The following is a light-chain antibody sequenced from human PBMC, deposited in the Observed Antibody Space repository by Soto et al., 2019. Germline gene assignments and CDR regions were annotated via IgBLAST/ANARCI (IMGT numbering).Light chain of an antibody. CDR1: SSDVGGYNH. V-gene: IGLV2-14*01. J-gene: IGLJ1*01. CDR3: GSYTSSFRRV. Sequence: QSVLTQPASVSGSPGQSITISCRGVSSDVGGYNHVSWYQQYPGKAPKLMIYEVSDRPSGVSNRFSGSKSGNTASLTISGLQAEDEADYYCGSYTSSFRRVFGTGTKVTV. CDR2: EVS.